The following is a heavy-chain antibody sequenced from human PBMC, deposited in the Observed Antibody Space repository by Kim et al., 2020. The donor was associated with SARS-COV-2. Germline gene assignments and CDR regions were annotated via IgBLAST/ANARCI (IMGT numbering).Heavy chain of an antibody. CDR1: GFTFNTYA. D-gene: IGHD3-10*01. V-gene: IGHV3-23*03. Sequence: GGSLRLSCAASGFTFNTYAMGWVRQAPGKGLEWVSIIFSGGTGTYYADSVKGRFIISRDNSKNMLYLQMNSLRAEDTAVYYCAKAGGSGSYSFDYWGQGTLVTVSS. CDR3: AKAGGSGSYSFDY. CDR2: IFSGGTGT. J-gene: IGHJ4*02.